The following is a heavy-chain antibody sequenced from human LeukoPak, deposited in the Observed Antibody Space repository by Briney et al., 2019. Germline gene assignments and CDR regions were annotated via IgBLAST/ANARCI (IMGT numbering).Heavy chain of an antibody. CDR2: INAGNGNT. CDR3: ARRYGDYPNWFDP. V-gene: IGHV1-3*01. J-gene: IGHJ5*02. D-gene: IGHD4-17*01. Sequence: ASVKVSCKASGYTFTSYAMHWVRQAPGQRLEWMGWINAGNGNTKYSQKFQGRVTITRDTSASTAYMELSSLRSEDMAVYYCARRYGDYPNWFDPWGQGTLVTVSS. CDR1: GYTFTSYA.